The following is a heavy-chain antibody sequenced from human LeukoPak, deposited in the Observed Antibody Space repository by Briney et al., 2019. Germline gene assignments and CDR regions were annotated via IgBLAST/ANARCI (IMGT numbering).Heavy chain of an antibody. CDR2: IYYSGST. D-gene: IGHD6-19*01. Sequence: SETLSLTCTVSGGSISSYYWSWIRQPPGKGLEWIGYIYYSGSTNYNPSLKSRVTISVDTSENQFSLKLSSVTAADTAVYYCARQRQWLDAFDIWGQGTMVTVSS. CDR3: ARQRQWLDAFDI. CDR1: GGSISSYY. J-gene: IGHJ3*02. V-gene: IGHV4-59*08.